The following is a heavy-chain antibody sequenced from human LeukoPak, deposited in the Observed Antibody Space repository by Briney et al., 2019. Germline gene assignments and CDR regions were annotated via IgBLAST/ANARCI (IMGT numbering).Heavy chain of an antibody. CDR1: GFTFSSYS. CDR2: ISSSSSYI. Sequence: PGGSLRLSCAASGFTFSSYSMNWVRQAPGKGLEWVSSISSSSSYIYYADSVKGRFTISRDNSKNTLHLQMNNLRAEDTAAYYCATDSSSWNIFDYWGQATLVTVSS. V-gene: IGHV3-21*04. J-gene: IGHJ4*02. CDR3: ATDSSSWNIFDY. D-gene: IGHD6-13*01.